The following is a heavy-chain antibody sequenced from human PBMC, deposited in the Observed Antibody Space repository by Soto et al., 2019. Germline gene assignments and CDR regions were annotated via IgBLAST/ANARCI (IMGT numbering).Heavy chain of an antibody. D-gene: IGHD3-10*01. V-gene: IGHV3-23*01. Sequence: GGSLRLSCVASGITFRSRAMSWVRQAPGEGLEWVSVTTDTDGDRKYADSVRGRFSLSRDNSKNFLYLQMSGLRADDSAVYYCTRGAGFFYGVDVWGLGTTVTVSS. CDR3: TRGAGFFYGVDV. J-gene: IGHJ6*02. CDR1: GITFRSRA. CDR2: TTDTDGDR.